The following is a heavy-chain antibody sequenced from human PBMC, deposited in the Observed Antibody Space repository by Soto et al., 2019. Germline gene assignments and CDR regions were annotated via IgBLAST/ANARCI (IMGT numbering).Heavy chain of an antibody. V-gene: IGHV4-39*01. Sequence: SETLSLTCTVSGGSISSSSYYWGWIRQPPGKRLEWIGSIYYSGSTYYNPSLKSRVTISVDTSKNQFSLKLCSVTAADMALYYCARRRVTIFGRTYDYWGQGTLVTVSS. J-gene: IGHJ4*02. D-gene: IGHD3-3*01. CDR1: GGSISSSSYY. CDR2: IYYSGST. CDR3: ARRRVTIFGRTYDY.